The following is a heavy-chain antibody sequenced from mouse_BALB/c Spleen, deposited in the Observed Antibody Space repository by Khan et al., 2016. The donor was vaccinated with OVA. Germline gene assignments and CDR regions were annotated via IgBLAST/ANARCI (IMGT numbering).Heavy chain of an antibody. CDR3: ARQNYYGYAMDY. D-gene: IGHD1-1*01. V-gene: IGHV3-2*02. Sequence: EVQLVESGPGLVKPSQSLSLTCTVTGYSITSDYAWNWIRQFPGNKLEWMGYISYSGSTSTNPSLRSRISITRNTSKNQFFRQLNSVTTEDTATFYCARQNYYGYAMDYWGQGTSVTVSS. CDR1: GYSITSDYA. J-gene: IGHJ4*01. CDR2: ISYSGST.